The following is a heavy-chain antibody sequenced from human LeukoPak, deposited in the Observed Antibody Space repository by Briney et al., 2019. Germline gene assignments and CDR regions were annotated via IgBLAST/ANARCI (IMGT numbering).Heavy chain of an antibody. D-gene: IGHD3-22*01. J-gene: IGHJ4*02. CDR1: GLTFSIYA. CDR2: ISYDGSNK. CDR3: AKRGVVIRVILVGFHKEAYYFDS. V-gene: IGHV3-30*04. Sequence: GGSLRLSCAASGLTFSIYATHWVRQAPGKGLEWVAVISYDGSNKYYADSVKGRFTISRDNSKNTLYLQMNSLRAEDTAVYFCAKRGVVIRVILVGFHKEAYYFDSWGQGALVTVSS.